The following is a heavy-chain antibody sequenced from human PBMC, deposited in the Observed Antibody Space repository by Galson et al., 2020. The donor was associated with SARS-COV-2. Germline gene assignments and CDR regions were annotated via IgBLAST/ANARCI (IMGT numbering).Heavy chain of an antibody. V-gene: IGHV4-61*02. CDR3: ARGNSPCVTIFGILTGTCGMDV. CDR2: IYKSGRT. Sequence: SETLSLTCTVSGASISSGPYYWSWIRQPAGKGLEWIGRIYKSGRTDYNPSLWRQATMSVDTSKNQFSLKLSPVTAADTAVYYCARGNSPCVTIFGILTGTCGMDVWGQGTTVTVSS. J-gene: IGHJ6*02. D-gene: IGHD3-3*01. CDR1: GASISSGPYY.